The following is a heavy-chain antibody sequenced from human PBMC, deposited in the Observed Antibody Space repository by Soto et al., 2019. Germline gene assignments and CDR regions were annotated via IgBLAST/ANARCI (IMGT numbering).Heavy chain of an antibody. CDR2: IRNKAYGGTT. D-gene: IGHD5-12*01. CDR3: TRDGRYSGYPPPAF. V-gene: IGHV3-49*03. Sequence: PGGSLRLSCTSSGFTFADYTLISFRQAPGKGLEWLGFIRNKAYGGTTEYAASVKGRFTISRDDSKSSAYLLMNSLKTEDTAIYYCTRDGRYSGYPPPAFWGQGSLVTVSS. CDR1: GFTFADYT. J-gene: IGHJ4*02.